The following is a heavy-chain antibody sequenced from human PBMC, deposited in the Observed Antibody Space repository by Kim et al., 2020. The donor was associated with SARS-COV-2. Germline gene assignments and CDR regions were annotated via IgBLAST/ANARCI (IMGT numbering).Heavy chain of an antibody. D-gene: IGHD1-7*01. CDR3: ARENNWNYPPYIFDY. V-gene: IGHV6-1*01. J-gene: IGHJ4*02. Sequence: VSVKSRITITPDTAKNQFSLQLNSVTPEDTAVYYCARENNWNYPPYIFDYWGQGTLVTVSS.